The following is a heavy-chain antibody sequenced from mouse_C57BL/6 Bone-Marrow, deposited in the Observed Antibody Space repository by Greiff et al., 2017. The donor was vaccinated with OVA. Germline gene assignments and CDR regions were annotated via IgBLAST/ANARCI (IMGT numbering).Heavy chain of an antibody. Sequence: VQLQQSGPELVKPGASVKISCKASGYAFSSSWMNWVKQRPGKGLEWIGRIYPGDGDTNYNGTFKGKATLTADKSSSTAYMQISSRTSEDSAGYYCARSTTVVATKGFAYWGQGTLVTVSA. J-gene: IGHJ3*01. CDR2: IYPGDGDT. V-gene: IGHV1-82*01. CDR3: ARSTTVVATKGFAY. D-gene: IGHD1-1*01. CDR1: GYAFSSSW.